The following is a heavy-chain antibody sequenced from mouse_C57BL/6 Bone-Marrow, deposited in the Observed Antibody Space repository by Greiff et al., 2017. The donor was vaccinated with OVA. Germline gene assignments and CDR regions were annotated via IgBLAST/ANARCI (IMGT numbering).Heavy chain of an antibody. D-gene: IGHD3-1*01. CDR1: GFTFSDYY. Sequence: EVQLVESGGGLVQPGGSLKLSCAASGFTFSDYYMYWVRQTPEKRLEWVAYISNGGGSTYYPDTVKGRFTISRDNAKNTLYLQMSRLKSEDTAMYYCARQGRSGFDYWGQGTTLTVSS. CDR2: ISNGGGST. J-gene: IGHJ2*01. CDR3: ARQGRSGFDY. V-gene: IGHV5-12*01.